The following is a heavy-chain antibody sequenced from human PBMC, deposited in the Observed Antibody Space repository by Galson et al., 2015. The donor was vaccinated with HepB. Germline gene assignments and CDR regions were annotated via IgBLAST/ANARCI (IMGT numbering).Heavy chain of an antibody. J-gene: IGHJ4*02. CDR3: TTDPPRAVAGIDHYYFDY. V-gene: IGHV3-15*07. CDR2: IKSKTDGGTT. Sequence: SLRLSCAASGFTFSNAWMNWVRQAPGKGLEWVGRIKSKTDGGTTDYAAPVKGRFTISRDDSKNTLYLQMNSLKTEDTAVYYCTTDPPRAVAGIDHYYFDYWGQGTLVTVSS. CDR1: GFTFSNAW. D-gene: IGHD6-19*01.